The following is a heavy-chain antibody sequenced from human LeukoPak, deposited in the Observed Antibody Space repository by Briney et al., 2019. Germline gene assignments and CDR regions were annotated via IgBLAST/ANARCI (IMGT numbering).Heavy chain of an antibody. CDR2: IKSDGST. CDR3: ARAPSEIGGYYPEYFRH. V-gene: IGHV3-74*01. J-gene: IGHJ1*01. Sequence: GGSLRLSCAASGFTFSSYWMHWVRQAPGKGLVWVSRIKSDGSTNYADSVKGRFTISRDNAKNTLSVQMNSLRAEDTGVYYCARAPSEIGGYYPEYFRHWGQGTLVTVSS. CDR1: GFTFSSYW. D-gene: IGHD3-22*01.